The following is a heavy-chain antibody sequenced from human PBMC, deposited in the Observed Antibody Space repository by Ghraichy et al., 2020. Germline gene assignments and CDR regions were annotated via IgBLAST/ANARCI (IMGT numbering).Heavy chain of an antibody. CDR1: GFTFSNYA. CDR3: VKGYCSTITCPDYAFDI. D-gene: IGHD2-2*01. Sequence: GESLNISCSASGFTFSNYAMHWVRQAPGKGLEYVSGFGSNGGSIYYADSVKGRFTISRDNSKNTLYLQMSSLRGDDTAVYYCVKGYCSTITCPDYAFDIWGQGTMLPVSS. CDR2: FGSNGGSI. V-gene: IGHV3-64D*09. J-gene: IGHJ3*02.